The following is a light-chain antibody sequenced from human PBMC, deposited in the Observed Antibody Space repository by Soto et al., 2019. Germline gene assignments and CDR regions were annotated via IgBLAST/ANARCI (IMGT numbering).Light chain of an antibody. CDR3: SSYAGSSNV. CDR2: EVN. Sequence: QSPLTQPPCASGSPGQSVAISCTGTISDVGGYNYVSWYQQHPGKAPKLMIYEVNKRPSGVPDRFSGSKSGNTASLTVSGLQAEDEADYYCSSYAGSSNVFGTGTKVTVL. V-gene: IGLV2-8*01. J-gene: IGLJ1*01. CDR1: ISDVGGYNY.